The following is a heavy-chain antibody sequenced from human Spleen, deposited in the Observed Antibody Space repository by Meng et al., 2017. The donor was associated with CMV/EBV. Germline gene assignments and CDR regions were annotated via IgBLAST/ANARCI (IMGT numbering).Heavy chain of an antibody. D-gene: IGHD2-2*02. J-gene: IGHJ4*02. Sequence: LRLSCTVSGGSISSGDYYWSWIRQPPGKGLEWIGYIYYSGSTYYNPSLKSRVTISVDTSKNQFSLKLSSVTAADTAVYYCARRIVVVPAAIRFWSTRDYWGQGTLVTVSS. V-gene: IGHV4-30-4*08. CDR2: IYYSGST. CDR1: GGSISSGDYY. CDR3: ARRIVVVPAAIRFWSTRDY.